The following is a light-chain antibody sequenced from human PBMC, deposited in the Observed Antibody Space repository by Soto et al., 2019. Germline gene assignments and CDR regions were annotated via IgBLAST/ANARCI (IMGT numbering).Light chain of an antibody. CDR2: EVS. V-gene: IGLV2-8*01. CDR3: SLYAGSNNPYV. J-gene: IGLJ1*01. CDR1: SSDVGGYKY. Sequence: QSALTQPPSASGSPGQSVTISCTGTSSDVGGYKYVSWYQQHPGKAPKLMIYEVSKRPSGVPDRFSGSKSGNTASLTVSGLQPEDEADYYCSLYAGSNNPYVFGTGTKVTVL.